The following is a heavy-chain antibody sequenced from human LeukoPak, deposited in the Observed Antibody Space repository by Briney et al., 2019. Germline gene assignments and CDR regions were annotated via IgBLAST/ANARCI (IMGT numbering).Heavy chain of an antibody. CDR2: IYYSGST. CDR3: ARGGRYYDFWSGYFNGFDY. D-gene: IGHD3-3*01. CDR1: DGSISSGDYY. V-gene: IGHV4-30-4*01. Sequence: SETLSLTCTVSDGSISSGDYYWSWIRQPPGKGLEWIGYIYYSGSTYYNPSLKSRVTISVDTSKNQFSLKLSSVTAADTAVYYCARGGRYYDFWSGYFNGFDYWGQGTLVTVSS. J-gene: IGHJ4*02.